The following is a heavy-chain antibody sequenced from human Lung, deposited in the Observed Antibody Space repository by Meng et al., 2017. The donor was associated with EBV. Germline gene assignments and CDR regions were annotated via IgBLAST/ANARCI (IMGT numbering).Heavy chain of an antibody. D-gene: IGHD2-15*01. J-gene: IGHJ4*02. CDR2: INTNTGNP. CDR3: ARLYCSGGSCYTIDY. CDR1: GYTFTSYA. Sequence: QWQLGQSGLGLKKPGASVKVSCKASGYTFTSYAMNWVRQAPGQGLEWMGWINTNTGNPTYAQGFTGRFVFSLDTSVSTAYLQISSLKAADTAVYYCARLYCSGGSCYTIDYWGQGTLVTVSS. V-gene: IGHV7-4-1*02.